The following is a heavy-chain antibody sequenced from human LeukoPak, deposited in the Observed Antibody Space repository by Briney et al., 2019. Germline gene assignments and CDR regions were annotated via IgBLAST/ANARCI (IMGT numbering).Heavy chain of an antibody. CDR1: GYTFTGYY. V-gene: IGHV1-2*02. CDR3: ARFLSRSLLSSDIVVVPAALHHDAFDI. Sequence: GASVKVSCKASGYTFTGYYMHWVRQAPGQGLEWIGWINPNSGGTNYAQKFQGRVTMTRDTSISTAYMELSRLRSDDTAVYYCARFLSRSLLSSDIVVVPAALHHDAFDIWGQGTMVTVSS. D-gene: IGHD2-2*01. J-gene: IGHJ3*02. CDR2: INPNSGGT.